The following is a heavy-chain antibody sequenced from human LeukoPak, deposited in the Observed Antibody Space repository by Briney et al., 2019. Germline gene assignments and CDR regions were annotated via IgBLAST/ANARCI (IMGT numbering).Heavy chain of an antibody. CDR2: IKPDGSAA. D-gene: IGHD6-19*01. Sequence: PGGSLRLSCTDSGFTFSMYWMSWVRQAPGKGLEWLASIKPDGSAAIYVDSMKGRFTISRDNAKNSLYLQMNSLTVEDTAVYYCATHSDWRFDFWGQETLVTVSS. CDR1: GFTFSMYW. V-gene: IGHV3-7*01. CDR3: ATHSDWRFDF. J-gene: IGHJ4*02.